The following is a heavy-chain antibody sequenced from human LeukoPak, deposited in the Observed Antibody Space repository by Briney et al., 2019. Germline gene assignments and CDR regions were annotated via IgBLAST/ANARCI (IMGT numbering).Heavy chain of an antibody. CDR3: ARVSPSHYDFWSGYSHMDV. Sequence: GGSLRLSCAASGFTFSSYWMSWVRQAPGKGLEWVANIRQDGSEKYYVDSVKGRFTISRDNAKNSLYLQMNSLGAEDTAVYYCARVSPSHYDFWSGYSHMDVWGQGTTVTVSS. D-gene: IGHD3-3*01. J-gene: IGHJ6*02. V-gene: IGHV3-7*01. CDR2: IRQDGSEK. CDR1: GFTFSSYW.